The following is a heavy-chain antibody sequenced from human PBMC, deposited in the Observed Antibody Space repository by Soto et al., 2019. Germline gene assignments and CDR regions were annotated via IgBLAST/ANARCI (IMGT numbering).Heavy chain of an antibody. CDR1: GYTFTNFG. CDR2: ISAYNGNT. Sequence: QVQLVQSGTEVKEPGASVKVSCKASGYTFTNFGISWVRQAPGQGLEWMGWISAYNGNTNYAQKFQGRVTMTTDTSTSTASLELRSLRSDDTAVYYSARGGTPIDYWGQGTLVTVSS. V-gene: IGHV1-18*01. J-gene: IGHJ4*02. D-gene: IGHD3-16*01. CDR3: ARGGTPIDY.